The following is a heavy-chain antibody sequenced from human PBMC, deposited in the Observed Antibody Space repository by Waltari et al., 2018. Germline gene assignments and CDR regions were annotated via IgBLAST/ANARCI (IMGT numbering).Heavy chain of an antibody. CDR2: IRYDGSNK. CDR1: GGTFSSYA. D-gene: IGHD6-6*01. CDR3: AFIAARPLDFDY. J-gene: IGHJ4*02. Sequence: QVQLVQSGAEVKKPGSSVKVSCKASGGTFSSYAISWVRQAPGQGLEWVAFIRYDGSNKYYADSVKGRFTISRDNSKNTLYLQMNSLRAEDTAVYYCAFIAARPLDFDYWGQGTLVTVSS. V-gene: IGHV3-30*02.